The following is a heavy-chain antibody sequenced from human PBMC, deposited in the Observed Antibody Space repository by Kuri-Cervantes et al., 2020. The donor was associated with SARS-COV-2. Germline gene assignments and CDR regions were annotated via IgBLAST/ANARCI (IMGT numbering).Heavy chain of an antibody. Sequence: SGPTLVNPTQPLTLTCTFSGLSLSTSGVGVGWIRQPPGKALEWLALIYWNDDKRYSPSLKSRLTITKDTSKNQVFLTMTNMDPVDTATYYCAHGTVTTSRKYYFDYWGQGTLVTVSS. CDR3: AHGTVTTSRKYYFDY. V-gene: IGHV2-5*01. CDR2: IYWNDDK. CDR1: GLSLSTSGVG. D-gene: IGHD4-11*01. J-gene: IGHJ4*02.